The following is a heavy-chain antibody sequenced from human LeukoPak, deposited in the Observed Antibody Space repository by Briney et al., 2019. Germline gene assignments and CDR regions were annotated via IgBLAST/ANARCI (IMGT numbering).Heavy chain of an antibody. CDR3: ARPYSSGWYGGFNF. Sequence: GGSLRLSCAVSGFTFSTYWMSWVRQAPGKGLEWVANMKQDGNEEYYVDSVKGRFTTSRDNAKNSLYLQMNSLRAEDTAVYYCARPYSSGWYGGFNFWGQGTLVTVSS. D-gene: IGHD6-19*01. V-gene: IGHV3-7*05. J-gene: IGHJ4*02. CDR1: GFTFSTYW. CDR2: MKQDGNEE.